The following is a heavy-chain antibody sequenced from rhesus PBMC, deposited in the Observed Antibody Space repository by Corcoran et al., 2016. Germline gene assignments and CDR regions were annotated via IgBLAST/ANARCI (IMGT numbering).Heavy chain of an antibody. Sequence: EVQLVESGGGLAEPGGSLRLSWAGSGFSLSTYWVNWVRQTPGKGREWISGSSSGGGTIYYADSVRGRFTISRDNSKNTLFLQMNSLRAEDTAVYYCAKGAGLTLDCWGQGVLVTVSS. D-gene: IGHD6-31*01. V-gene: IGHV3S42*01. CDR3: AKGAGLTLDC. CDR2: SSSGGGTI. CDR1: GFSLSTYW. J-gene: IGHJ4*01.